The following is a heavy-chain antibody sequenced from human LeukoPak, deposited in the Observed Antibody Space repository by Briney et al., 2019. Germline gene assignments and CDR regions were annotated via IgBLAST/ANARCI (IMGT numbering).Heavy chain of an antibody. Sequence: GGSLRLSCAASGFTFSSYAMSWVRQAPGKGLEWVSVISGSGASTYYADSVKGRFTISRDNSKNTLYLQMNSLRAEDTAVYYCAKDLLNYYDSSDYWGQGTLVTVSP. CDR2: ISGSGAST. CDR3: AKDLLNYYDSSDY. CDR1: GFTFSSYA. D-gene: IGHD3-22*01. V-gene: IGHV3-23*01. J-gene: IGHJ4*02.